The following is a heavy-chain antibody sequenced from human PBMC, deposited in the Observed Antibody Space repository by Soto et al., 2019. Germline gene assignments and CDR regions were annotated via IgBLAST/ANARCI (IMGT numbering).Heavy chain of an antibody. CDR3: ARGLGSYYYYYYYGMDV. CDR2: INPNSGGT. J-gene: IGHJ6*02. D-gene: IGHD3-10*01. Sequence: ASVKVSCKASGYTFTGYYMHWVRQAPGQGLEWMGWINPNSGGTNYAQKFQGWVTMTRDTSISTAYMELSRLRSDDTAVYYCARGLGSYYYYYYYGMDVWGQGTTVTVSS. V-gene: IGHV1-2*04. CDR1: GYTFTGYY.